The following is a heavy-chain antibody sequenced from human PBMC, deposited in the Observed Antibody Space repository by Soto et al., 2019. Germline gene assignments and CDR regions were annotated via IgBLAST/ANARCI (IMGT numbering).Heavy chain of an antibody. CDR3: ARVSSSSGDAFDI. D-gene: IGHD6-6*01. J-gene: IGHJ3*02. Sequence: GGSLRLSCAASRFTFSDYSMNWVRQAPGKGLEWVSYISSSSSYIYYADSVKGRFTISRDNAKNSLYLQMNSLRAEDTAVYYCARVSSSSGDAFDIWGQGTMGTVS. V-gene: IGHV3-21*05. CDR1: RFTFSDYS. CDR2: ISSSSSYI.